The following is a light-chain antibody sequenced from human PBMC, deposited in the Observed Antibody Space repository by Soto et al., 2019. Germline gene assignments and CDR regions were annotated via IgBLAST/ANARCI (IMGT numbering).Light chain of an antibody. CDR1: SSNIGAGFD. Sequence: QSVLTQPPSLSGAPGRRVTISCTGSSSNIGAGFDVQWYHHLPGTAPNLLIYGINHRPSGVPDRFSGSKSGTSAALTISRRHPSEDAAYYCQAYEDNLRESVFGAGTKLTVL. CDR3: QAYEDNLRESV. CDR2: GIN. V-gene: IGLV1-40*01. J-gene: IGLJ3*02.